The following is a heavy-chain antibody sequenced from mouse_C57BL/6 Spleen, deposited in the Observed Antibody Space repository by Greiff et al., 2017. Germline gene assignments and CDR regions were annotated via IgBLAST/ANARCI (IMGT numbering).Heavy chain of an antibody. CDR1: GYTFTDYN. Sequence: EVQLQQSGPELVKPGASVKMSCKASGYTFTDYNMHWVKQSHGKSLEWIGYINPNNGGTSYNQKFKGKATLTVNKSSSTAYMQLSSLTSEDSAVYYCVGGTTVPGDYWGQGTTLTVSS. J-gene: IGHJ2*01. D-gene: IGHD1-1*01. CDR3: VGGTTVPGDY. V-gene: IGHV1-22*01. CDR2: INPNNGGT.